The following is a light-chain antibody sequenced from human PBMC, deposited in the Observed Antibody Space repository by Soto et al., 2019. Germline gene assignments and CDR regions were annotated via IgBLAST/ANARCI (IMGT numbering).Light chain of an antibody. V-gene: IGLV2-14*03. Sequence: VLTQPASVSGSPGQSIPISCTGTSSDVGGYNYVSWYQQHPGKAPKLMIYDVSNRPSGVSNRFSGSKSGNTASLSISGLQAEDEADYYCSSYTSSITLVFGGGTKVTVL. CDR2: DVS. J-gene: IGLJ2*01. CDR1: SSDVGGYNY. CDR3: SSYTSSITLV.